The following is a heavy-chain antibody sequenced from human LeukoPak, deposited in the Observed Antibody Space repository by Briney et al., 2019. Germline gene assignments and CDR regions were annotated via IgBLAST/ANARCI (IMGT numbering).Heavy chain of an antibody. Sequence: GSLRLSCAASGFTFSDYYMSWIRQAPGKGLEWIGYIYYSGSTNYNPSLKSRVTISVDTSKNQFSLKLRSVTAADAAVYYCARLQLLTLDYWGQGTLVTVSS. CDR3: ARLQLLTLDY. J-gene: IGHJ4*02. CDR2: IYYSGST. CDR1: GFTFSDYY. V-gene: IGHV4-59*08. D-gene: IGHD1-1*01.